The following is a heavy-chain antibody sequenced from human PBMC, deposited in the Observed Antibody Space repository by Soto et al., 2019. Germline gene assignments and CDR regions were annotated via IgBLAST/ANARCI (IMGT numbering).Heavy chain of an antibody. CDR3: ARVATPNYYDSSGSYFDY. V-gene: IGHV4-4*07. Sequence: QVQLQESGPGLVKPSETLSLTCTVSGGSISSYYWSWIRQPAGKGLEWIGRICTSGSTNYNPSLKSRVTMSVDTSKNQFSLKLSSVTAADTAVYYCARVATPNYYDSSGSYFDYWGQGTLVTVSS. CDR1: GGSISSYY. J-gene: IGHJ4*02. CDR2: ICTSGST. D-gene: IGHD3-22*01.